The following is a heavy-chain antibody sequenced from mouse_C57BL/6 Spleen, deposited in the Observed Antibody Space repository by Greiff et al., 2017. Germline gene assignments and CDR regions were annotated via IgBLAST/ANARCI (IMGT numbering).Heavy chain of an antibody. CDR2: IDPETGGT. CDR1: GYTFTDYE. CDR3: TRHYGNSAWFAY. Sequence: QVQLQQSRAELVRPGASVTLSCKASGYTFTDYEMHWVKQTPVHGLEWIGAIDPETGGTAYNQKFKGKAILTADKSSSTAYMELRSLTSEDSAVYYCTRHYGNSAWFAYWGQGTLVTVSA. J-gene: IGHJ3*01. V-gene: IGHV1-15*01. D-gene: IGHD2-1*01.